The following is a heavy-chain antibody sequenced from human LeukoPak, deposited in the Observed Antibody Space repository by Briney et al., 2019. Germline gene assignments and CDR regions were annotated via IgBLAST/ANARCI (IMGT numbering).Heavy chain of an antibody. CDR2: MNPNSGNT. D-gene: IGHD6-19*01. CDR3: ARVVAVAGIGLNWFDP. Sequence: ASVKVSCKASGGTFSSYDINWVRQATGQGLEWMGWMNPNSGNTGYAQKFQGRVTMTRNTSISTAYMELSSLRSEDTAVYYCARVVAVAGIGLNWFDPWSQGTLVTVSS. CDR1: GGTFSSYD. J-gene: IGHJ5*02. V-gene: IGHV1-8*01.